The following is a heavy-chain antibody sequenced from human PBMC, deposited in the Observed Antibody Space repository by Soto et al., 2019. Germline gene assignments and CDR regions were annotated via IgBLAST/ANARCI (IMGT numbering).Heavy chain of an antibody. CDR2: IDPSDAQT. J-gene: IGHJ4*02. Sequence: PGASLKISCXGSGYSFAGYWIPGVRQKPGKGLEWMGRIDPSDAQTYYSPSFRGHVTISVTKSITTVFLQWSSLRASDTAMYYCARQIYDSDTGPNFQYYFDSWGQGTPVTVSS. V-gene: IGHV5-10-1*01. CDR3: ARQIYDSDTGPNFQYYFDS. CDR1: GYSFAGYW. D-gene: IGHD3-22*01.